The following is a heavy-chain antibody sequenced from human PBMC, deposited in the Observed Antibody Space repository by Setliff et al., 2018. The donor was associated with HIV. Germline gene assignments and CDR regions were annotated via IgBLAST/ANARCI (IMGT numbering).Heavy chain of an antibody. CDR3: ARPFGVASGNGAFDI. D-gene: IGHD3-3*01. V-gene: IGHV3-9*01. CDR1: GFTFDDYA. Sequence: GGSLRLSCATSGFTFDDYAMHWVRQAPGKGLEWVSGISWNSGSIGYADSVKGRFTISRDNAKNSLYLQMNSLRAEDTAVYYCARPFGVASGNGAFDIWGQGTMVTVS. CDR2: ISWNSGSI. J-gene: IGHJ3*02.